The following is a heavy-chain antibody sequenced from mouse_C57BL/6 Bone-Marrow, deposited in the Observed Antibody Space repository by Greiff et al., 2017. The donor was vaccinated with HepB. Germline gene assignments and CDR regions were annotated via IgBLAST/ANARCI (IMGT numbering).Heavy chain of an antibody. V-gene: IGHV14-4*01. J-gene: IGHJ3*01. CDR2: IDPENGDT. Sequence: EVQLQQSGAELVRPGASVKLSCTASGFNINDDYMHWVKQRPEQGLEWIGWIDPENGDTEYASKFQGKATITADTSSNTAYLQLSSLTSEDTAVYYCTTSGFAYWGQGTLVTVSA. CDR1: GFNINDDY. CDR3: TTSGFAY.